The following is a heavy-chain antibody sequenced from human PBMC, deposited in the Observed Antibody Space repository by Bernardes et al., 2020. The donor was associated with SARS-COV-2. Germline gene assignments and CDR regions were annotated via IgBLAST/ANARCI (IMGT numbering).Heavy chain of an antibody. CDR1: GFTFSNFA. CDR3: AKDWSTTGYYYDMDV. Sequence: GRSLRLSCAASGFTFSNFALSWVRQAPGKGLEWVSTISLGGGHTYFADSVKGRFTISRDNSKNTLYLQMNSLRVEDTAVYYCAKDWSTTGYYYDMDVWGPGTTVTVSS. CDR2: ISLGGGHT. V-gene: IGHV3-23*01. J-gene: IGHJ6*02. D-gene: IGHD1-1*01.